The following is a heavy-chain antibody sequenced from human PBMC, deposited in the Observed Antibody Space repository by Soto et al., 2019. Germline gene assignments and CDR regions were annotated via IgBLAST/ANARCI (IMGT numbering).Heavy chain of an antibody. CDR2: ISYSGTT. CDR1: GGSISGNYIY. V-gene: IGHV4-39*07. D-gene: IGHD3-22*01. Sequence: ETLSLTCSVSGGSISGNYIYWGWIRQPPGKGLEWIGSISYSGTTNSNPSLKSRVTVSVDMSKNQFSLRLSSVTAADTAVYYCARSMHYSDGSNYSPFDYWGQGTLVTVSS. J-gene: IGHJ4*02. CDR3: ARSMHYSDGSNYSPFDY.